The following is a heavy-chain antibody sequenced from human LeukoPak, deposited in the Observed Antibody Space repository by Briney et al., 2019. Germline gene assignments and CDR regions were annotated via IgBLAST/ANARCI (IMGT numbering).Heavy chain of an antibody. CDR1: GYTFTGYY. V-gene: IGHV1-2*02. D-gene: IGHD4-17*01. CDR3: ARVREDYGDYPLEGSFDI. Sequence: ASVKVSCKASGYTFTGYYMHWVRQAPGQGLEWMGWINPNSGGTNYAQKFQGRVTMTRDTPISTAYMDLSRLRADDTAVYYCARVREDYGDYPLEGSFDIWGQGTMVTVSS. J-gene: IGHJ3*02. CDR2: INPNSGGT.